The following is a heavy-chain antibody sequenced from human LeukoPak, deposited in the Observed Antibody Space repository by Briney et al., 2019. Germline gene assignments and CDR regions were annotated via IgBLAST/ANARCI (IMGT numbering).Heavy chain of an antibody. CDR2: IDLDGGKK. D-gene: IGHD2-8*01. J-gene: IGHJ5*02. CDR1: GFTFSRFC. Sequence: GGSLRLSCVVSGFTFSRFCMDCVPQAPGKGLEWVANIDLDGGKKHDVDYVNGRFTVSRHNDKNTLHLQMNRLREEDTAVYYCAGVLSNGGSPYNGFCPWGQGTLVTVSS. V-gene: IGHV3-7*04. CDR3: AGVLSNGGSPYNGFCP.